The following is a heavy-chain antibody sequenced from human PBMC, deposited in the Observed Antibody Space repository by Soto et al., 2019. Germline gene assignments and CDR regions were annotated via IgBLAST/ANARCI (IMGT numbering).Heavy chain of an antibody. Sequence: QVQLQESGPGLVKPSQTLSLTCTVSGCSISSGGYYWSWIRQHPGKGLEWIGYIYYSGSTYYNPSLKSRVTISVDTSKNQFSLKLSSVTAADTAVYYCAREAGYSSAWYNWFDPWGQGTLVTVSS. CDR2: IYYSGST. J-gene: IGHJ5*02. V-gene: IGHV4-31*03. CDR1: GCSISSGGYY. D-gene: IGHD6-25*01. CDR3: AREAGYSSAWYNWFDP.